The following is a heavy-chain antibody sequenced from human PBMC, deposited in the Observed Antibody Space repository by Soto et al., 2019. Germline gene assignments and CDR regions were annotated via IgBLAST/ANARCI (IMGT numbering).Heavy chain of an antibody. CDR2: INHSGST. J-gene: IGHJ4*02. CDR3: AIQAYSSRWYVDY. CDR1: GGSFSGYY. D-gene: IGHD6-19*01. Sequence: SETLSLTCAVYGGSFSGYYWSWIRQPPGKGLEWIGEINHSGSTNYNPSLKSRVTISVDTSKNQFSLKLSSVTAADTAVYYCAIQAYSSRWYVDYSGQGTLVTVSS. V-gene: IGHV4-34*01.